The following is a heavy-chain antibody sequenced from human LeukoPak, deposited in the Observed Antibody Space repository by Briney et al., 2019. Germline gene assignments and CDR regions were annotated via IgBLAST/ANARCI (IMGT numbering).Heavy chain of an antibody. V-gene: IGHV3-74*01. Sequence: GGSLRLSCAASGFTFNSFGMHWVRQDPRKGLVWVSRINGDGRNINYADSVRGRFTISRDNAKNTLFLQMNTLRVEDTAVYYCTRDLMDYDVSTGLHHYYMDVWGQGTTVTVSS. D-gene: IGHD3-9*01. CDR3: TRDLMDYDVSTGLHHYYMDV. CDR2: INGDGRNI. J-gene: IGHJ6*02. CDR1: GFTFNSFG.